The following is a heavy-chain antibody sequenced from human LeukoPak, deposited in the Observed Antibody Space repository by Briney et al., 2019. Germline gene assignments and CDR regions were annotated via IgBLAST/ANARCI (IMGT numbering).Heavy chain of an antibody. D-gene: IGHD6-19*01. CDR1: GFTFSNCT. CDR2: ISRSSTYI. J-gene: IGHJ4*02. Sequence: PGGSLRLSCAASGFTFSNCTMNWVRQAPGKGLEWVSSISRSSTYIYYADSVKGRFTISRDTSKNTLYLQMNSLRAEDTAVYYCASWPGGWYGEDSWGQGTLVTVSS. V-gene: IGHV3-21*04. CDR3: ASWPGGWYGEDS.